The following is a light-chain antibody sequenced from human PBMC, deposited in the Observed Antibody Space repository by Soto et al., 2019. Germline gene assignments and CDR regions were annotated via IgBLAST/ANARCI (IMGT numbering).Light chain of an antibody. CDR3: QQYGSSPPWT. CDR1: QSVSSSL. Sequence: EIVLTQSPGTLSLSPGERATLSCRASQSVSSSLLAWYQQKPGQAPRLLIYGASNRATGIPDRFSGSGSGADFHLSITRLEPEDFAMYYCQQYGSSPPWTFGQGTKVEIK. V-gene: IGKV3-20*01. CDR2: GAS. J-gene: IGKJ1*01.